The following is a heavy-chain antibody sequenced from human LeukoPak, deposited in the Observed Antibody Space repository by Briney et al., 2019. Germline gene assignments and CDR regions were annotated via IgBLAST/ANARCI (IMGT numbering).Heavy chain of an antibody. V-gene: IGHV4-34*01. J-gene: IGHJ6*02. Sequence: SETLSLTCAVYGGSFSGYHWSWIRQPPGKGLEWIGEINHSGSTNYNPSLKSRVTISVDTSKNQFSLKLSSVTAADTAVYYCARALDQLRDVASGYYYGMDVWGQGTTVTVSS. CDR2: INHSGST. CDR1: GGSFSGYH. CDR3: ARALDQLRDVASGYYYGMDV. D-gene: IGHD3-16*01.